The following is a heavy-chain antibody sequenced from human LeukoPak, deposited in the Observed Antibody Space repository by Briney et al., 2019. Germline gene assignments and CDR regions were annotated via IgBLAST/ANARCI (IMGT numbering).Heavy chain of an antibody. Sequence: GGSLRLSCAASGFTFSSYSMNWVRQAPGKGLEWVSSISSSSSYIYYADSVKGRFTISRDNAKNSLYLQMNSLRAEDTDVYYCAGGSGTKVTYDAFDIWGQGTMVTVSS. CDR2: ISSSSSYI. CDR1: GFTFSSYS. D-gene: IGHD4-17*01. J-gene: IGHJ3*02. V-gene: IGHV3-21*01. CDR3: AGGSGTKVTYDAFDI.